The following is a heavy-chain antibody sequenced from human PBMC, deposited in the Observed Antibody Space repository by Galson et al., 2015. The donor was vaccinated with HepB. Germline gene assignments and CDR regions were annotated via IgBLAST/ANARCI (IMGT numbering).Heavy chain of an antibody. CDR2: INPSGGSA. D-gene: IGHD3-10*01. J-gene: IGHJ6*03. CDR1: EYSFTTYY. CDR3: ARDGFLELLSSPRRPNYFYYYYMDV. Sequence: SVKVSCKASEYSFTTYYLHWVRQAPGQGLEWMGIINPSGGSATYAQKFQGRVTMTRDTSTSTVYMELNSLRSEDTAVYYCARDGFLELLSSPRRPNYFYYYYMDVWGKGTTVTVSS. V-gene: IGHV1-46*03.